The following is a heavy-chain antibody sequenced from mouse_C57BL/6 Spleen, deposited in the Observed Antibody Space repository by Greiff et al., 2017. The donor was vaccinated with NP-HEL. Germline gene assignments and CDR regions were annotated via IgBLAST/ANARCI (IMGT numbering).Heavy chain of an antibody. CDR1: GYTFTSYW. CDR2: IDPSDSET. J-gene: IGHJ4*01. Sequence: VQLQQPGAELVRPGSSVKLSCKASGYTFTSYWMHWVKQRPIQGLEWIGNIDPSDSETHYNQKFKDKATLTVDKSSSTAYMQLSSLTSEDSAVDYGGRGGGGYYAMDDWGQGASVTVSS. V-gene: IGHV1-52*01. CDR3: GRGGGGYYAMDD.